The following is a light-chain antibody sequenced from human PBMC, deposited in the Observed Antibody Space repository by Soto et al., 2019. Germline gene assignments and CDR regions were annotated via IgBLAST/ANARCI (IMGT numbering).Light chain of an antibody. Sequence: EIVLTQPPGTLSLSPGERATLSCRASQSVSSSYLAWYQQNPGQAPRLLIYGASSRATGIPDRFSGSGSGTDFTLTISRLEPEDFAVYYCQQYGSSPWTFGQGTKVEIK. J-gene: IGKJ1*01. CDR3: QQYGSSPWT. V-gene: IGKV3-20*01. CDR2: GAS. CDR1: QSVSSSY.